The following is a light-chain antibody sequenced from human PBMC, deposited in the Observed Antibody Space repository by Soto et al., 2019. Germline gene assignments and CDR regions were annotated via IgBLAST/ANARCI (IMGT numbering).Light chain of an antibody. J-gene: IGKJ2*01. V-gene: IGKV3-20*01. Sequence: EIELTQSPGTLSLSPGERATLSCRASQSVSSSYLAWYQQKPGQAPRLLIHGVSTRATGIPDRFSGSGSGTDFTLTISRLEPEDFAVYYCQQYVTSPYIFGQGTKLEIK. CDR1: QSVSSSY. CDR3: QQYVTSPYI. CDR2: GVS.